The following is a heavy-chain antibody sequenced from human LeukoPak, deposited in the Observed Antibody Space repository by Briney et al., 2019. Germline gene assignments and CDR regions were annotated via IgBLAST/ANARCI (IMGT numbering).Heavy chain of an antibody. CDR2: MNPNSGNT. CDR1: GYTFTSYD. CDR3: ARERRAVAKSYYYYYMDV. Sequence: ASVKASCKASGYTFTSYDINWVRQATGQGLEWMGWMNPNSGNTGYAQKFQGRVTMTRNTSISTAYMELSSLRSEDTAVYYCARERRAVAKSYYYYYMDVWGKGTTVTISS. D-gene: IGHD6-19*01. V-gene: IGHV1-8*01. J-gene: IGHJ6*03.